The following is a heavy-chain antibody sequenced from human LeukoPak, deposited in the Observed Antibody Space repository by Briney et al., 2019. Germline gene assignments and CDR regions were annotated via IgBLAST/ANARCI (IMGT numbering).Heavy chain of an antibody. V-gene: IGHV4-59*01. D-gene: IGHD3-3*01. CDR2: IYYSGST. CDR1: GGSISSYY. Sequence: SETLSLTCTVSGGSISSYYWSWIRQPPGKGLEWIGYIYYSGSTNYNPSLESRVTISVDTSKNQFSLKLSSVTAADTAVYSCARAGVVSNPNSYWYFDLWGRGTLVTVSS. J-gene: IGHJ2*01. CDR3: ARAGVVSNPNSYWYFDL.